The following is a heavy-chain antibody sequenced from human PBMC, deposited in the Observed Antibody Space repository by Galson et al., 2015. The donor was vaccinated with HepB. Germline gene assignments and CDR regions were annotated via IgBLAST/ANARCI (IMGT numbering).Heavy chain of an antibody. CDR2: IDPEDGET. D-gene: IGHD2-21*02. Sequence: SVKVSCKVSGYSLTELSMHWVRQAPGKGLEWMGGIDPEDGETSYAQKFQDSVTMIEDTSTDTAYMELSSLRSDDTAVYYCATVRAYCGGDCWDYYGMDVWGQGTTVTVSS. CDR3: ATVRAYCGGDCWDYYGMDV. CDR1: GYSLTELS. J-gene: IGHJ6*02. V-gene: IGHV1-24*01.